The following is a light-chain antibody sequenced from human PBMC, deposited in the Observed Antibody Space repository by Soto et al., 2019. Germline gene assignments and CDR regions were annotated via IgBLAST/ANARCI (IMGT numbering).Light chain of an antibody. J-gene: IGLJ3*02. CDR3: AAWDDSLSTWV. V-gene: IGLV1-44*01. Sequence: QSVLTQPPSASGTPGQRVTISCSGSSSNIGSNTVNWYQQLPGTAPKLIIFINDQRPSGVPDRFSGSKSGTSASLAISGLYSEDEADYYCAAWDDSLSTWVFGGATKLTVL. CDR2: IND. CDR1: SSNIGSNT.